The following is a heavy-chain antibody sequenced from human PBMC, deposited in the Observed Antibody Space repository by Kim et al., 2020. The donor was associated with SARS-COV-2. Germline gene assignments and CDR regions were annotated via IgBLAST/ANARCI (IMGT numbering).Heavy chain of an antibody. CDR2: VNSDGSST. CDR1: RFTFSSYG. Sequence: GGSLRLSCVASRFTFSSYGMHWVRQAPGKGLVWVSRVNSDGSSTSYADSVKGRFTISRDNARNTLYLQMNSLRAEDTAVYYCASLSTGYVWDKFDYWGQGTLVTVSS. V-gene: IGHV3-74*01. CDR3: ASLSTGYVWDKFDY. D-gene: IGHD3-16*01. J-gene: IGHJ4*02.